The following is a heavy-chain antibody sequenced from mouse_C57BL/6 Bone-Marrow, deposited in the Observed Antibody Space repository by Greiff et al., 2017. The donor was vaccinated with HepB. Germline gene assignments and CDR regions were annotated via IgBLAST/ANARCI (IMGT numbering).Heavy chain of an antibody. Sequence: QVQLQQPGPELVKPGASVKISCKASGYAFSSSWMNWVKQRPGKGLEWIGRIYPGDGDTNYNGKFKGKATLTADKSSSTAYMQLSSLTSEDSAVYFCAREGYYGSSFAYWGQGTLVTVSA. CDR3: AREGYYGSSFAY. J-gene: IGHJ3*01. D-gene: IGHD1-1*01. V-gene: IGHV1-82*01. CDR1: GYAFSSSW. CDR2: IYPGDGDT.